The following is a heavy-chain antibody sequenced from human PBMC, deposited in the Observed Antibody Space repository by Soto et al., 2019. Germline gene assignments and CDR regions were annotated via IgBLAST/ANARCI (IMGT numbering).Heavy chain of an antibody. CDR2: INPNSGGT. V-gene: IGHV1-2*02. D-gene: IGHD6-13*01. Sequence: QVQLVQSGAEVKKPGASVKVSCKASGYTFTGYYMHWVRQAPGQGLEWMGWINPNSGGTNYAQKFQGGVTMTRDTSISTGYMEVSRLRSDDTAVYYCARAIAAAGTGWFDPWGQGTLVTVSS. J-gene: IGHJ5*02. CDR1: GYTFTGYY. CDR3: ARAIAAAGTGWFDP.